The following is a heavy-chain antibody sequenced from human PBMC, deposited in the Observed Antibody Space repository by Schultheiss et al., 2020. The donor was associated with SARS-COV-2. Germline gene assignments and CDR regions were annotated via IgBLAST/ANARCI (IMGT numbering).Heavy chain of an antibody. CDR1: GFTFTDYY. V-gene: IGHV3-23*01. J-gene: IGHJ4*02. CDR3: AKRAAEYQLLYVDY. CDR2: ISGSGGST. D-gene: IGHD2-2*01. Sequence: GGSLRLSCAASGFTFTDYYMSWVRQAPGKGLEWVSAISGSGGSTYYADSVKGRFTISRDNSKNTLYLQMNSLRAEDTAVYYCAKRAAEYQLLYVDYWGQGTLVTVSS.